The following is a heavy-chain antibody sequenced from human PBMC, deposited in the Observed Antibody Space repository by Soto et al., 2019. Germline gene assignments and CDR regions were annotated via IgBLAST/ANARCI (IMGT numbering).Heavy chain of an antibody. V-gene: IGHV4-31*03. CDR3: ARVSAAGTRWFDP. CDR1: GASINSGGFY. Sequence: PSETLSLTCTVSGASINSGGFYWSWVRQFPGKGLEWIGYIDYRGRTFYNPSLKSRATISRDTSKSQFSLEVNSVTAADTAVFFCARVSAAGTRWFDPWGQGTLVTVSS. CDR2: IDYRGRT. D-gene: IGHD6-13*01. J-gene: IGHJ5*02.